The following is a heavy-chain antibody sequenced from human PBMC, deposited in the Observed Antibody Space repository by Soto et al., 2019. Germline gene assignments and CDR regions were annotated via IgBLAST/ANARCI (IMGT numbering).Heavy chain of an antibody. D-gene: IGHD2-15*01. CDR2: ISSSSSYI. CDR1: GFTFSSYS. Sequence: AGGSLRLSCAASGFTFSSYSMNWVRQAPGKGLEWVSSISSSSSYIYYADSVKGRFTISRDNAKNSLYLQMNSLRAEDTAVYYCARGTLMDIVVVVAATPAYYYGMDVWGQGTTVTVSS. V-gene: IGHV3-21*01. J-gene: IGHJ6*02. CDR3: ARGTLMDIVVVVAATPAYYYGMDV.